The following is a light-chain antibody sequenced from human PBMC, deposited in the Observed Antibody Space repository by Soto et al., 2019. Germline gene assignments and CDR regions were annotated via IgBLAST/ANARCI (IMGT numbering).Light chain of an antibody. V-gene: IGKV3-15*01. CDR2: GAS. CDR3: QQYNEWPLS. Sequence: EVVVTQSPATLSVSPGERATLSCRASQSVRTNLAWYQQKPGQPPRLLIYGASTRASDIPARFSASGSGTAFTLTINILQSEDFAVYHCQQYNEWPLSFGGGTKVEI. CDR1: QSVRTN. J-gene: IGKJ4*01.